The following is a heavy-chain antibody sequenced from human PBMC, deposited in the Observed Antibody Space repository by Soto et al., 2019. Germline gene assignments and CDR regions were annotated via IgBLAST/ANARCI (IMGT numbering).Heavy chain of an antibody. CDR2: IYYSGST. CDR3: AREGGIVGATAADY. V-gene: IGHV4-31*01. CDR1: GGSISSGGYY. J-gene: IGHJ4*02. Sequence: QVQLQESGPGLVKPSQTLSLTCTVSGGSISSGGYYWSWIRQHPGKGLEWIGYIYYSGSTYYNPSLXXXVXXSVDTSKNQFSLKLSSVTAADPAVYYCAREGGIVGATAADYWGQGTLVTVSS. D-gene: IGHD1-26*01.